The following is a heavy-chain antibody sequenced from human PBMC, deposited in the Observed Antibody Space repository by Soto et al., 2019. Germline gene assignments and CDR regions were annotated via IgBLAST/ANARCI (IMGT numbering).Heavy chain of an antibody. CDR2: LYNTGST. CDR3: AKNVWGITIFGGMDV. V-gene: IGHV4-59*01. D-gene: IGHD3-9*01. Sequence: SETLSLTCTVSGASISRYYWSWIRQSPGKGLEWIGYLYNTGSTIYNPSLKSRVTISVDTSKNQFSLKMNSVTAADTAVYYCAKNVWGITIFGGMDVWGQGTTVTVSS. CDR1: GASISRYY. J-gene: IGHJ6*01.